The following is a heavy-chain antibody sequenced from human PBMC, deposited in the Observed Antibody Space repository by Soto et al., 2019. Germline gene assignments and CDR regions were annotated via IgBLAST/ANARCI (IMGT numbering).Heavy chain of an antibody. J-gene: IGHJ5*02. V-gene: IGHV3-23*01. Sequence: EVQLLESGGDLVQSGGSLRLSCAASGFTFSSLGMSWVRQGPGKGLEWVSTIGGNGDNTYYADSVKGRFTISRDNSKNTLYLQMNSLRAEDTAIYYCANRWTSWGQGTLVTVSS. D-gene: IGHD2-15*01. CDR2: IGGNGDNT. CDR1: GFTFSSLG. CDR3: ANRWTS.